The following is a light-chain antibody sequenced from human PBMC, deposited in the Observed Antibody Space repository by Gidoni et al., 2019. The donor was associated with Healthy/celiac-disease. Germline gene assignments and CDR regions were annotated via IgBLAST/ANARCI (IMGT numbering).Light chain of an antibody. CDR2: AAS. J-gene: IGKJ4*01. Sequence: DNQLTPSPSSLSASVGDRLTLTCRPSQVISNYLPWFQQKPGKAPKSLIYAASSLQSGVPTKFSGSGSGTDITLTISSLQPEDFATYYCQHNNSYPPTFGGXTKVEIK. CDR3: QHNNSYPPT. V-gene: IGKV1-16*02. CDR1: QVISNY.